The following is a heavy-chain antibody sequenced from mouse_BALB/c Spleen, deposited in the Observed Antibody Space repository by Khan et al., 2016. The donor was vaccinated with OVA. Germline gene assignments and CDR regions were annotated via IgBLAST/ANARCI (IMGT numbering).Heavy chain of an antibody. J-gene: IGHJ3*01. V-gene: IGHV1S137*01. CDR1: GYTFTDFT. Sequence: QVQLQQSGAELVRPGVSVKISCKGSGYTFTDFTLQWVKQSHAMSLEWIGVISTYYGDATYNQRFKDKATMTVDKSSSTAYMELARLTSEDSAIYYCTRGGGGNRFAYWGQGTLVTVSA. CDR3: TRGGGGNRFAY. CDR2: ISTYYGDA.